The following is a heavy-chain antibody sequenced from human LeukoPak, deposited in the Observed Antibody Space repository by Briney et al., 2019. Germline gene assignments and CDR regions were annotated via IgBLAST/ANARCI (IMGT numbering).Heavy chain of an antibody. CDR2: ISYDGSNK. CDR3: ARGSGHTIFGSGDY. V-gene: IGHV3-30-3*01. D-gene: IGHD3-3*01. J-gene: IGHJ4*02. Sequence: GGSLRLSCAASGFTFSHYAMPWVRQAPGKGLIWLAVISYDGSNKYYADSVKGRFTISRDNSNNTVSVQMNSLRPEDTAVYYCARGSGHTIFGSGDYWGQGTLVTVSS. CDR1: GFTFSHYA.